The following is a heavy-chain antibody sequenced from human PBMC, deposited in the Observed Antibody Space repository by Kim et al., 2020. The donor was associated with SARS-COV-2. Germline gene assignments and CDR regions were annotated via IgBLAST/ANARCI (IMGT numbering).Heavy chain of an antibody. D-gene: IGHD3-9*01. CDR2: ISYDGSNK. J-gene: IGHJ6*02. CDR3: ARPNHEVRLRYFDWLSWPYYYYGMDV. V-gene: IGHV3-30*04. Sequence: GGSLRLSCAASGFTFSSYAMHWVRQAPGKGLEWVAVISYDGSNKYYADSVKGRFTISRDNSKNTLYLQMNSLRAEDTAVYYCARPNHEVRLRYFDWLSWPYYYYGMDVWGQGTTVTVSS. CDR1: GFTFSSYA.